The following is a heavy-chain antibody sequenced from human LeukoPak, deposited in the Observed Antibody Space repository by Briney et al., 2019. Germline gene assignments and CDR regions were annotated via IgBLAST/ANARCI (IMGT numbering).Heavy chain of an antibody. J-gene: IGHJ4*02. V-gene: IGHV3-7*03. D-gene: IGHD3-9*01. CDR3: ARTYYDILTGYPPRGYLDY. CDR2: IKQDGSEK. CDR1: PGYGFTSHW. Sequence: PGGSLRLSCVTSPGYGFTSHWMNWVRQAPGRGLEWVANIKQDGSEKSYLDSVKGRFTISRDNAKNSLYLQMNSLRAEDTALYYCARTYYDILTGYPPRGYLDYWGQGTLVTVSS.